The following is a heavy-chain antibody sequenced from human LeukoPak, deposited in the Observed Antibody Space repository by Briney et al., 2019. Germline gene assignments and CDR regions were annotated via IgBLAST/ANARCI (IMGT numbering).Heavy chain of an antibody. Sequence: PSETLSLTCAVYGGSFSGYYWSWIRQPPGKGLEWIGEINHSGSTNYNPSLKSRVTISVDTSKNQFSLKLSSVTAADTAVYYCARDRYYDILTGGYWFDPWGQETLVTVSS. CDR3: ARDRYYDILTGGYWFDP. CDR1: GGSFSGYY. J-gene: IGHJ5*02. D-gene: IGHD3-9*01. CDR2: INHSGST. V-gene: IGHV4-34*01.